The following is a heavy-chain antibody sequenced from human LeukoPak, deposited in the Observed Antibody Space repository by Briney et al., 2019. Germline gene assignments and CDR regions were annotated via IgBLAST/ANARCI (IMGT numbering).Heavy chain of an antibody. Sequence: ASVKVSCKASGYTFTGYYMHWVRQAPGQGLEWMGWINPNSGGTNYAQKFQGRVTMTRDTSISTAYMELSRLRSDDTAVYYCARDRPEEDIVVNSQCAFDIWGQGTMVTVSS. CDR2: INPNSGGT. CDR1: GYTFTGYY. V-gene: IGHV1-2*02. J-gene: IGHJ3*02. D-gene: IGHD2-15*01. CDR3: ARDRPEEDIVVNSQCAFDI.